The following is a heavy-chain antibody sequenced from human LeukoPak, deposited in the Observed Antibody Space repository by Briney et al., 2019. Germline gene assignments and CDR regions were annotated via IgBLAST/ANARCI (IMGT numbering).Heavy chain of an antibody. J-gene: IGHJ4*02. Sequence: GSSVEVSCKASGGTFSSYAISWVRQAPGQGLEWMGWINPNSGGTTYAQNFQGRVTMTRDTPISTAYMELSRLRSDDTAVYYCARTAYDILTGYDYWGQGTLVTVSS. CDR2: INPNSGGT. D-gene: IGHD3-9*01. CDR3: ARTAYDILTGYDY. CDR1: GGTFSSYA. V-gene: IGHV1-2*02.